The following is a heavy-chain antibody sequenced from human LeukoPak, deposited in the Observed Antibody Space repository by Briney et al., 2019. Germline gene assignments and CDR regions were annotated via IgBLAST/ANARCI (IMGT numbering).Heavy chain of an antibody. CDR1: GYTFTSYG. Sequence: GASVTVSCTASGYTFTSYGISWVRQAPGQGLEWMGWISAYNGNTNYAQKLQGRVTMTTDTSTSTAYMELRSLRSDDTAVYYCARESPPVDYYDSSGYFVYYYYYGMDVWGQGTTVTVSS. D-gene: IGHD3-22*01. CDR3: ARESPPVDYYDSSGYFVYYYYYGMDV. CDR2: ISAYNGNT. V-gene: IGHV1-18*01. J-gene: IGHJ6*02.